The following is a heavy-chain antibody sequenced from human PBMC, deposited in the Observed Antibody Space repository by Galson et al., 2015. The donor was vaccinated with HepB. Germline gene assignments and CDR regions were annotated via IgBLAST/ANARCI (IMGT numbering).Heavy chain of an antibody. V-gene: IGHV3-23*01. CDR2: IGVNDGSI. D-gene: IGHD5-12*01. CDR3: AKGRPERPPKHRGYDLPDY. CDR1: GFTFSSYA. Sequence: SLRLSCAASGFTFSSYAMNWVRQAPGKGLEWVSGIGVNDGSIYYANSVKGRFTISRDNSKNTLYLQVNGLRVEDTAIYYCAKGRPERPPKHRGYDLPDYWGQGTLVTVSS. J-gene: IGHJ4*02.